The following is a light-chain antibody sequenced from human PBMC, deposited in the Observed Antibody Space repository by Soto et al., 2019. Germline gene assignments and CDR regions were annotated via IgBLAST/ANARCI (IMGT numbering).Light chain of an antibody. CDR2: GAS. CDR3: QQYGRSPTT. V-gene: IGKV3-20*01. Sequence: EIVLTQSPATLSLSPGERATLSCRASQSVSSYLAWYQQKPGQAPRLLFFGASIRATGIPDRFSGSGSGTDFTLTISRLEPEDFAVYNCQQYGRSPTTFGQGTRLEIK. CDR1: QSVSSY. J-gene: IGKJ5*01.